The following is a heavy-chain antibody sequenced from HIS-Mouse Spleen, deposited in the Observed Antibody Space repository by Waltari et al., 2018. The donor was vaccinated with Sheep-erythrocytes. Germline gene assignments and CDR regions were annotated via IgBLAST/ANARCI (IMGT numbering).Heavy chain of an antibody. CDR3: ARGIAAAGTDWFDP. CDR1: GYTITSYD. J-gene: IGHJ5*02. Sequence: QVQLVQSGAEVKKPGASVKVSCKASGYTITSYDINWVRQATGQGLEWMGWMNPNSGNTGYAQKFQGRVTMTRNTSISTAYMELSSLRSEDTAVYYCARGIAAAGTDWFDPWGQGTLVTVSS. D-gene: IGHD6-13*01. V-gene: IGHV1-8*01. CDR2: MNPNSGNT.